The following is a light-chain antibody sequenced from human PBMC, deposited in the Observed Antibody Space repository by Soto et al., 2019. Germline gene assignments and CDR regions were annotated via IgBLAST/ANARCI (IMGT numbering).Light chain of an antibody. J-gene: IGKJ4*01. CDR3: QQFKTYPLT. CDR2: AAP. Sequence: DIQLTQSPSFLSASVGDRVTITCRASQGISSYLAWYQQRAGKAPKFLMYAAPTLQNGVPSRFSGSGSGTEFALTISSLQAEDFATYYCQQFKTYPLTFGGGTKVEI. V-gene: IGKV1-9*01. CDR1: QGISSY.